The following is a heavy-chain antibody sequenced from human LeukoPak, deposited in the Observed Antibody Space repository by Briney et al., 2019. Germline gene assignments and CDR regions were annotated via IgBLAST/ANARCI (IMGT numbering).Heavy chain of an antibody. CDR3: ARGGPPPDYYYMDV. Sequence: GGSLRLSCAASRFNFSTRSMHWVRQAPGKGLEHVSAISSKGGSTYYANSVKGRFTISRDNSKNKLNLQMGSLRAEDMAVYYCARGGPPPDYYYMDVWGKGTTVTVSS. CDR2: ISSKGGST. CDR1: RFNFSTRS. J-gene: IGHJ6*03. V-gene: IGHV3-64*01.